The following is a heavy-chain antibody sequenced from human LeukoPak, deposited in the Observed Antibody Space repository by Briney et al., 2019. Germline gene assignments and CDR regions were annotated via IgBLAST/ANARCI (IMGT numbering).Heavy chain of an antibody. CDR3: ARDINGGEDY. J-gene: IGHJ4*02. V-gene: IGHV1-18*01. Sequence: ASVKVSCKASGYTFTSYLITWFRQAPGQGLEWMGWIAVYNGDTKYPQKFQGRVTVTTDTSTSTAYMELRSLRSDDTAVYYCARDINGGEDYWGQGTLVTVSS. CDR1: GYTFTSYL. CDR2: IAVYNGDT. D-gene: IGHD3-16*01.